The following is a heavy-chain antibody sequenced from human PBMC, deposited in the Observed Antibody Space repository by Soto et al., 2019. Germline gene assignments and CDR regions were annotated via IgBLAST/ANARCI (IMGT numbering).Heavy chain of an antibody. CDR1: GFTFSSYG. Sequence: VQLVESGGGVVQPGRSLRLSCAASGFTFSSYGMHWVRQAPGKGLEWVAVIWYDGSNDDYVDSVKGRFTISRDNSKNMWYLEMNRLRAEDTAIYYCTRGYCSSYSCYGVAMDVWGQGTMITVAS. V-gene: IGHV3-33*01. J-gene: IGHJ6*02. CDR2: IWYDGSND. D-gene: IGHD2-2*01. CDR3: TRGYCSSYSCYGVAMDV.